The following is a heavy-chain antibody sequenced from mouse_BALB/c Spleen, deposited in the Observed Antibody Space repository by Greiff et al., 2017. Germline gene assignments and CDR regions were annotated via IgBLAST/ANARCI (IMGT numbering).Heavy chain of an antibody. V-gene: IGHV1-82*01. CDR1: GYAFSSSW. CDR2: IYPGDGDT. J-gene: IGHJ4*01. D-gene: IGHD4-1*01. CDR3: ARSTLLDWGAMDY. Sequence: QVQLQQSGPELVKPGASVKISCKASGYAFSSSWMNWVKQRPGQGLEWIGRIYPGDGDTNYNGKFKGKATLTADKSSSTAYMQLSSLTSVDSAVYFCARSTLLDWGAMDYWGQGTSVTVSS.